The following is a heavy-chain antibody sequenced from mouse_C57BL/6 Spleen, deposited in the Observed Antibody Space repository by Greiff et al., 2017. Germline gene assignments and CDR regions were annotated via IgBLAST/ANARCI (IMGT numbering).Heavy chain of an antibody. D-gene: IGHD2-4*01. J-gene: IGHJ4*01. CDR2: IYPGDGDT. CDR1: GYAFSSYW. V-gene: IGHV1-80*01. CDR3: ARCIYYDYDEAMDY. Sequence: QVQLQQSGAELVKPGASVKISCKASGYAFSSYWMNWVKQRPGKGLEWIGQIYPGDGDTNYNGKFKGKATLTADKSSSTAYMQLSSLTSEDSAVYFCARCIYYDYDEAMDYWGQGTSVTVSS.